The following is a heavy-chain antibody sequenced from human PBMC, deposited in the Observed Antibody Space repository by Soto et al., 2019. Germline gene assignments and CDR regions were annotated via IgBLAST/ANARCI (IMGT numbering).Heavy chain of an antibody. Sequence: SETLSLTCTVSGGSVSSGSYYWSWIRQPPGKGLEWIGYIYYSGSTNYNHSLKSRVTISVDTSKNQFSLKLSSVTAADTAVYYCARYSAYYDFWSGSHEVYYGMDVWGQGTTVTVSS. J-gene: IGHJ6*02. CDR1: GGSVSSGSYY. V-gene: IGHV4-61*01. CDR2: IYYSGST. CDR3: ARYSAYYDFWSGSHEVYYGMDV. D-gene: IGHD3-3*01.